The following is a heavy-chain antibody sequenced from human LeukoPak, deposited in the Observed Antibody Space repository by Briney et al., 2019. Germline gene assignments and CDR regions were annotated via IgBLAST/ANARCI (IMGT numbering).Heavy chain of an antibody. J-gene: IGHJ5*02. CDR1: GFTFSSYA. CDR3: AKDLGYSYGYPNWFDP. D-gene: IGHD5-18*01. CDR2: ISGSGGST. V-gene: IGHV3-23*01. Sequence: PGGSLRLSCAASGFTFSSYAMSWVRQAPGKGLEWVSAISGSGGSTYYADSVKGRFTISRDNSKNTLYLQMNSLRAEDTAVYYCAKDLGYSYGYPNWFDPWGQGTLVTVSS.